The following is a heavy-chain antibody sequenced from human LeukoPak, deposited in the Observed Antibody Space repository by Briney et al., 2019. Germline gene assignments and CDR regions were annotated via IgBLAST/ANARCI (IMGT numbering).Heavy chain of an antibody. CDR1: GGSFSGYY. CDR3: ASRPLRFLEWQTFDP. V-gene: IGHV4-34*01. CDR2: INDSGST. D-gene: IGHD3-3*01. Sequence: SETLSLTCAVYGGSFSGYYWNWIRQPPGKGLEWIGEINDSGSTNYSPPLKSRVTISSDTSKNQFSLKLTSVTAADTAVYYCASRPLRFLEWQTFDPWGQGTLVTVSS. J-gene: IGHJ5*02.